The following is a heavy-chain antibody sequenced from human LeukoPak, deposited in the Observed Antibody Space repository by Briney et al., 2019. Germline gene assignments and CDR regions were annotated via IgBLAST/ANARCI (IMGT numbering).Heavy chain of an antibody. CDR2: IVVGSGNA. V-gene: IGHV1-58*01. CDR1: GFTFTSSA. Sequence: GASVKVSCKASGFTFTSSAVQWVRQARGQRLEWIGWIVVGSGNANYAQKFQERVTITRDMSTSTAYMELSSLRSEDTAVYYCAAEGEGFGHFDYWGQGTLVTVSS. J-gene: IGHJ4*02. CDR3: AAEGEGFGHFDY. D-gene: IGHD3-10*01.